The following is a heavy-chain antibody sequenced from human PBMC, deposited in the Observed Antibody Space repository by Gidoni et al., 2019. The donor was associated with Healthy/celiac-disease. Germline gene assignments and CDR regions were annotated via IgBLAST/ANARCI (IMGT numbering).Heavy chain of an antibody. CDR2: ISGSGGSS. D-gene: IGHD1-26*01. J-gene: IGHJ4*02. V-gene: IGHV3-23*01. Sequence: EVQLLESGGGLVQPGGSLSLSCAASGFTFSSYAMSWVRQAPGKGLGWVSAISGSGGSSSYADSVKVRFTISRDKSKITLYLQMNSLRAEDAAVYYCAKAFGIVSGGFDDWGQGTLVTVSS. CDR3: AKAFGIVSGGFDD. CDR1: GFTFSSYA.